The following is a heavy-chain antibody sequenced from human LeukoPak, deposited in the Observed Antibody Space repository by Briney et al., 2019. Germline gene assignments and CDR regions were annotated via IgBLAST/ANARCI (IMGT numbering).Heavy chain of an antibody. CDR2: IKQDGSEK. V-gene: IGHV3-7*04. J-gene: IGHJ6*02. D-gene: IGHD3-10*01. Sequence: GGSLRLSCAAPGFTFSTYWMHWVRQAPGRGLEWVANIKQDGSEKYYVDSVKGRFTISRDNAKNSLYLQMNSLRAEDTAVYYCARDSRGGYYYGMDVWGQGTTVTVSS. CDR1: GFTFSTYW. CDR3: ARDSRGGYYYGMDV.